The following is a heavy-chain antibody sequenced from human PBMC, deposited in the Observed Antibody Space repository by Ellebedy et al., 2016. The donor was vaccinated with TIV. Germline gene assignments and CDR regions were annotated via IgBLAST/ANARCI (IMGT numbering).Heavy chain of an antibody. CDR2: ITSRSDTI. J-gene: IGHJ4*02. V-gene: IGHV3-48*01. Sequence: PGGSLRLSCAGSGFTFSSYAMNWVRQAPGKGLEWVSYITSRSDTIYYADSVKGRFTISRDNSKNTLYLQMNSLRAEDTAVYYCAKLYPAHQEMSSGSYYDYWGQGTLITVSS. CDR3: AKLYPAHQEMSSGSYYDY. CDR1: GFTFSSYA. D-gene: IGHD1-26*01.